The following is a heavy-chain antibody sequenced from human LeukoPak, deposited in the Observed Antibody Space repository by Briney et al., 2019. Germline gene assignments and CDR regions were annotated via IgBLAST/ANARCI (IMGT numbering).Heavy chain of an antibody. CDR2: IYYSGST. Sequence: PSETLSLTCTVSGGSISSSSYYWGWIRQPPGKGLEWIGSIYYSGSTYYNPSLKSRVTISVDTSKNQFSLKLSSVTAADTAVYYCAQISDFDYWGQGTLVTVSS. V-gene: IGHV4-39*07. D-gene: IGHD2-15*01. CDR3: AQISDFDY. J-gene: IGHJ4*02. CDR1: GGSISSSSYY.